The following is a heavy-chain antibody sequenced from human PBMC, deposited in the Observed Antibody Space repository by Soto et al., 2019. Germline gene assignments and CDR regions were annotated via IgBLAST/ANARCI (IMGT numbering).Heavy chain of an antibody. D-gene: IGHD3-10*01. Sequence: GGSLRLSCAASGFIFSNYVMHWVRQAPGKGLEWVAVISYDGNSKYYADSVKGRFTISRDNSKNTLYLQMNSLRAEDTAVYYCAKEGPGWFGELSYYYGMDVWGQGTTVTVSS. CDR2: ISYDGNSK. V-gene: IGHV3-30*18. CDR3: AKEGPGWFGELSYYYGMDV. J-gene: IGHJ6*02. CDR1: GFIFSNYV.